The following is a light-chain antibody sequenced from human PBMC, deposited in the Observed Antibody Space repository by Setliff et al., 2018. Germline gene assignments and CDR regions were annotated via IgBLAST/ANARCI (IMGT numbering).Light chain of an antibody. CDR2: SNN. CDR1: SSNIGGNT. J-gene: IGLJ1*01. CDR3: AAWDDSLTGSYV. V-gene: IGLV1-44*01. Sequence: QSVLTQPPSTSGTPGQRVTISCSGSSSNIGGNTVNWYQQLPGTAPRLLIFSNNDRPSGVSNRFTGPKSGTSASLTISGLQSEDEGDYYCAAWDDSLTGSYVFGTGTKVTVL.